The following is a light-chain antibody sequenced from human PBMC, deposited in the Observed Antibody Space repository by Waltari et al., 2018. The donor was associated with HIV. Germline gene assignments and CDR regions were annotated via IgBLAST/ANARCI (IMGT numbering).Light chain of an antibody. CDR1: SSDVGGYNY. V-gene: IGLV2-11*01. Sequence: QSALTQPRSVSGSPGQSVTISCTGTSSDVGGYNYVSWYQQNPGKAPKFILYDVTKRPAGGPDRFSGSKSCNTASLTISGLQTEDEADYYCCSYAGNYPVLFGGGTKLTVL. J-gene: IGLJ3*02. CDR2: DVT. CDR3: CSYAGNYPVL.